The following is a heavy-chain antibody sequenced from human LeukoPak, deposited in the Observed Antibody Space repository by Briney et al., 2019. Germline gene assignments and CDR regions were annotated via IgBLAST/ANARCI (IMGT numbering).Heavy chain of an antibody. CDR1: GGSISSYY. CDR2: IYYSGST. Sequence: SETLSLTCTVSGGSISSYYWSWIRQPPGKGLEWIGYIYYSGSTNYNPSLKSRVTTSVDTSKNQFSLQLNSVTPEDTAVYYCARDPWLPYAFDIWGQGTMVTVSS. D-gene: IGHD6-19*01. V-gene: IGHV4-59*12. J-gene: IGHJ3*02. CDR3: ARDPWLPYAFDI.